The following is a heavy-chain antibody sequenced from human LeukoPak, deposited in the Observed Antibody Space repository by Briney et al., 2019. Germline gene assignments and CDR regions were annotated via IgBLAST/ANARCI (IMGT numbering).Heavy chain of an antibody. CDR3: ARAIGYLYDAFDI. D-gene: IGHD2-2*02. V-gene: IGHV3-7*01. J-gene: IGHJ3*02. CDR1: GFTFSSYW. CDR2: IKQDGSEK. Sequence: GGSLRLSCAASGFTFSSYWMSWVRQAPGKGLEWVANIKQDGSEKYYVDSVKGRFTISRDNAKDSLYLQMNSLRAEDTAVYYCARAIGYLYDAFDIWGQGTMVTVSS.